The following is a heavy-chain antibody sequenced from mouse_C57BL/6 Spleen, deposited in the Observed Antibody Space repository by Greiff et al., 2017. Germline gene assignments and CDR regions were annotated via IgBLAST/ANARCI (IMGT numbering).Heavy chain of an antibody. CDR3: ARRVYDYDEAWFAD. J-gene: IGHJ3*01. D-gene: IGHD2-4*01. CDR2: ISSGSSTI. Sequence: EVMLVESGGGLVKPGGSLKLSCAASGFTFSDYGMHWVRQAPEKGLEWVAYISSGSSTIYYADTVKGRFTISRDNAKNTLFLQRTSLRSEDTAMCYCARRVYDYDEAWFADCGDGTLVSVAA. V-gene: IGHV5-17*01. CDR1: GFTFSDYG.